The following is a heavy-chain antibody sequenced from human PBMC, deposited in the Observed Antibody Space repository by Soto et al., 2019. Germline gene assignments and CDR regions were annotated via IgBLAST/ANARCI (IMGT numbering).Heavy chain of an antibody. CDR1: RDTFSYYD. CDR2: IHLESRKT. CDR3: AITPGWFAGMAV. Sequence: SVKVPYKASRDTFSYYDINWVRQAPGQGLEWMGWIHLESRKTSFAQKFQGRLTMTGDTSIDTAYMDLTSLTSEDTAVYYCAITPGWFAGMAVWGQGTTVTVSS. V-gene: IGHV1-8*01. D-gene: IGHD6-19*01. J-gene: IGHJ6*02.